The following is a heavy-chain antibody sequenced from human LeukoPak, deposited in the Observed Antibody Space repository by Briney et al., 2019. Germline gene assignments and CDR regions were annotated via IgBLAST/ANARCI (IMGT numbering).Heavy chain of an antibody. CDR3: ARQGAYCSGGSCYGEALDI. D-gene: IGHD2-15*01. Sequence: GESLKISCKGSGYTFTSNWIGWVRQMPGKGLEWMGIIYPGDSDTRYSPSFQGQVTISADKSISTAYLQWSSLQASDTAMYYCARQGAYCSGGSCYGEALDIWGQGTMVTVSS. V-gene: IGHV5-51*01. CDR1: GYTFTSNW. CDR2: IYPGDSDT. J-gene: IGHJ3*02.